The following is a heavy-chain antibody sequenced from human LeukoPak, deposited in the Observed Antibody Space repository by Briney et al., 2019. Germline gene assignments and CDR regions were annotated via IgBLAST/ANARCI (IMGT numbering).Heavy chain of an antibody. CDR1: GGSISSYY. J-gene: IGHJ3*02. CDR2: IYASGST. CDR3: ARGSPREGAFDI. V-gene: IGHV4-4*07. Sequence: SETLSLTCTVSGGSISSYYWSWIRQPAGKGLEWIGRIYASGSTNYNPSLKSRVTMSVDTSKNQFSLKLSSVTAADTAVYYCARGSPREGAFDIWGQGTMVTVSS.